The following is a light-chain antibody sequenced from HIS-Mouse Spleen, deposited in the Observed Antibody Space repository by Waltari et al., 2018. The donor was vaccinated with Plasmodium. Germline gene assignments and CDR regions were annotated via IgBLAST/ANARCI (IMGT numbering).Light chain of an antibody. CDR2: GAS. CDR3: QQYGSSPLT. V-gene: IGKV3-15*01. J-gene: IGKJ4*01. CDR1: QSVSSN. Sequence: EIVMTQSPATLSVSPGERATLSCRASQSVSSNLAWYQQKPGQAPRLLIYGASTRATGIPARFSGSGSGTELTLTISSLQSEDFAVYYCQQYGSSPLTFGGGTKVEIK.